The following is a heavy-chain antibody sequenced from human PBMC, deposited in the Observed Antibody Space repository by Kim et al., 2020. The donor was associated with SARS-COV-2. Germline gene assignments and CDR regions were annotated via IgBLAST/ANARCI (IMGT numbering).Heavy chain of an antibody. Sequence: YADSVKGRFTISRDNSKNTLYLQMNSLRAEYTAVYYCARDRLGGYGPFDYWGQGTLVTVSS. J-gene: IGHJ4*02. D-gene: IGHD1-26*01. CDR3: ARDRLGGYGPFDY. V-gene: IGHV3-30*01.